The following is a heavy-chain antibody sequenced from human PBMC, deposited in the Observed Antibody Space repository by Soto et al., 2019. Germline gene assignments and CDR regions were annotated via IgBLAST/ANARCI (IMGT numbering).Heavy chain of an antibody. CDR1: GFTLSSYH. D-gene: IGHD4-17*01. Sequence: GGSLRLSWAASGFTLSSYHMDWVRQAPGKGLEWVSFIDAGGDIIFYADSVKGRFTISRDNAKNSLYLQMDSLRAEDTAVYYCARDGSTGTTNYHYAMDVWGQGTTVTVSS. J-gene: IGHJ6*02. CDR2: IDAGGDII. CDR3: ARDGSTGTTNYHYAMDV. V-gene: IGHV3-48*03.